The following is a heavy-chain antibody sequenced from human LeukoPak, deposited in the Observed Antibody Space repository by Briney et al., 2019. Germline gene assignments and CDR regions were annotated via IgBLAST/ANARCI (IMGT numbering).Heavy chain of an antibody. V-gene: IGHV4-59*01. CDR1: GCSMRGYN. Sequence: SETLSLTCTASGCSMRGYNWSWIRQPPGKGLECIGYISYSGSTTHNPSLRSRGTIPVDTSKNQFSLRLTSVTAADTAVYYCAGGVLIAEFRFVYWGQGALVTVSS. CDR2: ISYSGST. CDR3: AGGVLIAEFRFVY. J-gene: IGHJ4*02. D-gene: IGHD3-10*01.